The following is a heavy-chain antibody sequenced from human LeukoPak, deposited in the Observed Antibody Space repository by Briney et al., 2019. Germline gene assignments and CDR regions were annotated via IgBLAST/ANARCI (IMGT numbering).Heavy chain of an antibody. D-gene: IGHD3-22*01. V-gene: IGHV1-2*06. CDR3: ARDWLLGLTYYYDSSGKTDAFDI. J-gene: IGHJ3*02. CDR2: INPNSGGT. CDR1: GYTFTGYY. Sequence: ASVKVSCTASGYTFTGYYMHWVRQAPGQGLEWMGRINPNSGGTNYAQKFQGRVTMTRDTSISTAYMELSRLRSDDTAVYYCARDWLLGLTYYYDSSGKTDAFDIWGQGTMVTVSS.